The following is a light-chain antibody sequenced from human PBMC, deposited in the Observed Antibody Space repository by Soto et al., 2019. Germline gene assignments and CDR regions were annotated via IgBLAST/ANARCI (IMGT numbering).Light chain of an antibody. V-gene: IGLV1-36*01. Sequence: QSVLTQPPSVSEAPRQRVTISCSGSGSNIGKNAVNWYQQLPGKAPKLLIYYDDLLPSGVSDRFSGSKSGTSATLGITGFQTGDEADYYCGSWDSSLSAYVFGTGTKVTVL. J-gene: IGLJ1*01. CDR2: YDD. CDR1: GSNIGKNA. CDR3: GSWDSSLSAYV.